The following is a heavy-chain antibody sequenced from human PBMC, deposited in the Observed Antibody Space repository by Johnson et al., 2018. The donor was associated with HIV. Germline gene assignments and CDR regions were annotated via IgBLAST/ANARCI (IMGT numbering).Heavy chain of an antibody. CDR1: GFTFSSYG. CDR3: ARDTSWSDTGSIDAFDI. D-gene: IGHD1-14*01. J-gene: IGHJ3*02. CDR2: ISYDGSNK. Sequence: QVQLVESGGGVVQPGRSLRLSCAASGFTFSSYGMHWVRQAPGKGLEWVAVISYDGSNKYYADSVKGRFTISRDNAKNSLYLQMNSLRAEDTAVYYCARDTSWSDTGSIDAFDIWGQGTMVTVSS. V-gene: IGHV3-30*19.